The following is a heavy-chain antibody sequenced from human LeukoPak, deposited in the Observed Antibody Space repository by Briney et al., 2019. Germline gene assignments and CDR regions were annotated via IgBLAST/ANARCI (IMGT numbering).Heavy chain of an antibody. V-gene: IGHV3-23*01. Sequence: PGGSLRLSCAASGFTFSSYAMSWVRRAPGKGLEWVSAISGSGGSTYYADSVKGRFTISRDNSKNTLYLQMNSLRAEDTAVYYCAKGVTPAHDAFDIWGQGTMVTVSS. CDR2: ISGSGGST. D-gene: IGHD4-23*01. CDR1: GFTFSSYA. J-gene: IGHJ3*02. CDR3: AKGVTPAHDAFDI.